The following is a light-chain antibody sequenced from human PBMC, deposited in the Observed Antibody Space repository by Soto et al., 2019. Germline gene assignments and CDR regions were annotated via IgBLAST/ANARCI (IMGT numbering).Light chain of an antibody. J-gene: IGKJ2*01. CDR1: QSVSSKY. CDR2: GAS. Sequence: EIVLTQSPGTLSLSPGERATLSCRASQSVSSKYLDWYQQKPGQAPRLLIYGASIRATGIPDRFSGSGSGTDFTLTISRLEPEDFAVYYCQQYGSSPTFGQGTKLEIK. V-gene: IGKV3-20*01. CDR3: QQYGSSPT.